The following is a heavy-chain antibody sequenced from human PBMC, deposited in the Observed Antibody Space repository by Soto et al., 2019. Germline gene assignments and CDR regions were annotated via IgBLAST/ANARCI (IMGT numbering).Heavy chain of an antibody. D-gene: IGHD3-16*01. J-gene: IGHJ5*02. Sequence: SSETLSLTCTVSGGSISSGGYYWSWIRQHPGKGLEWIGYIYYSGSTYYNPSLKSRVTISVDTSKNQFSLKLSSVTAADTAVYYCARGRLREANWFDPWGQGTLVTVSS. V-gene: IGHV4-31*03. CDR2: IYYSGST. CDR3: ARGRLREANWFDP. CDR1: GGSISSGGYY.